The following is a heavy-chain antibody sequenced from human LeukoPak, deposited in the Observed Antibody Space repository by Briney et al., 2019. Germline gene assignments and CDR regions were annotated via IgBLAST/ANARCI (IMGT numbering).Heavy chain of an antibody. J-gene: IGHJ4*02. CDR1: GGSISSYY. V-gene: IGHV4-59*12. CDR3: ARASEVTANFDY. Sequence: SSETLSLTCTVSGGSISSYYWSWIRQPPGKGLEWIGYIYYSGSTNYNPSLKSRVTISVDTSKNQFSLKLSSVTAADTAVYYCARASEVTANFDYWGQGTLVTVSS. CDR2: IYYSGST. D-gene: IGHD2-21*02.